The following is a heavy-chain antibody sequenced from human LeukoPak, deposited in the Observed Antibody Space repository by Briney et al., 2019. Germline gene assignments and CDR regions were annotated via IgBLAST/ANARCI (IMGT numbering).Heavy chain of an antibody. Sequence: GGSLRLSCAVSGFPFSSYSINWVRQAPGKGLEWVSYISSSSNTIYYADSVKGRFTISRDNAKNSLYLQMNSLRAEDTAVYYCARAAVAGNDYWGQGTLVTVSS. CDR1: GFPFSSYS. CDR2: ISSSSNTI. CDR3: ARAAVAGNDY. V-gene: IGHV3-48*01. D-gene: IGHD6-19*01. J-gene: IGHJ4*02.